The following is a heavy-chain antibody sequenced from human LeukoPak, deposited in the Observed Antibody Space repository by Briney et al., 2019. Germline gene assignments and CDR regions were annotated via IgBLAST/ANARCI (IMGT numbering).Heavy chain of an antibody. J-gene: IGHJ4*02. Sequence: GGSLRLSCAASGFTFSSYWMHWVRQAPGKGLVWVSRINTIGSSTSYADSVKGRFTISRGNAKNTLYLQMNSLRAEDTAVYYCARDQVGNFEYSSPDADCWGQGTLVTVSS. CDR3: ARDQVGNFEYSSPDADC. CDR2: INTIGSST. V-gene: IGHV3-74*01. D-gene: IGHD6-6*01. CDR1: GFTFSSYW.